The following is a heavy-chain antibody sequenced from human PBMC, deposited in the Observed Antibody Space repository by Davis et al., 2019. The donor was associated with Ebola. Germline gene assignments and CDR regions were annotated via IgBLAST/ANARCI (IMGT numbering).Heavy chain of an antibody. D-gene: IGHD2-2*01. J-gene: IGHJ6*02. V-gene: IGHV3-73*01. Sequence: GGSLRLSCAASGFTFSGSAMHWVRQASGKGLEWVGRIRSKANSYATAYAASVKGRFTISRDDSKNTAYLQMNSLKTEDTAVYYCLKYCSSTSCYGGYGMDVWGQGTTVTVSS. CDR1: GFTFSGSA. CDR2: IRSKANSYAT. CDR3: LKYCSSTSCYGGYGMDV.